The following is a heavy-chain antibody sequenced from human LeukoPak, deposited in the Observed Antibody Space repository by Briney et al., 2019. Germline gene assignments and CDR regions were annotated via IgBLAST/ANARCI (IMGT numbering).Heavy chain of an antibody. D-gene: IGHD3-9*01. Sequence: SQTLSLTCVISGDSVSSNSAAWNWIRQSPSRGLEWLGRTYYRSKWYNDYAVFVKSRISVNSDTSKNQFSLQLNSVTPEDTAVYYCARANYVLLTGYYYNWFDSWGQGTLVTVSS. CDR2: TYYRSKWYN. J-gene: IGHJ5*01. CDR1: GDSVSSNSAA. V-gene: IGHV6-1*01. CDR3: ARANYVLLTGYYYNWFDS.